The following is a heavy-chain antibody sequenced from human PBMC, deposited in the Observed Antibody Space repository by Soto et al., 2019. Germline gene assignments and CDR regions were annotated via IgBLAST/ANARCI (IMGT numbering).Heavy chain of an antibody. J-gene: IGHJ6*02. V-gene: IGHV4-34*01. CDR1: GGSFSGYY. Sequence: SETLSLTCAVYGGSFSGYYWSWIRQPPGKGLEWIGEINHSGSTNYNPSLKSRVTISVDTSKNQFSLKLSSVTAADTAVYYCARAVKPGQYAYCGGDCAPYYYYGMDVWGQGTTVTVSS. D-gene: IGHD2-21*02. CDR2: INHSGST. CDR3: ARAVKPGQYAYCGGDCAPYYYYGMDV.